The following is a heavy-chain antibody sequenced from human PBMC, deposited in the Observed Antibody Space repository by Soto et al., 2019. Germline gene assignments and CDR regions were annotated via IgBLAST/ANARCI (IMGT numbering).Heavy chain of an antibody. V-gene: IGHV1-69*06. D-gene: IGHD3-22*01. CDR2: IIPIFGTA. J-gene: IGHJ4*02. CDR1: GGTFSSYA. CDR3: ASGNYYDSSGYYYRDY. Sequence: ASVKVSCKASGGTFSSYAISWVRQAPGQGLEWMGGIIPIFGTANYAQKFQGRVTITADKSTSTAYMELSSLRSEDTAVYYCASGNYYDSSGYYYRDYWGQGTLVTVPQ.